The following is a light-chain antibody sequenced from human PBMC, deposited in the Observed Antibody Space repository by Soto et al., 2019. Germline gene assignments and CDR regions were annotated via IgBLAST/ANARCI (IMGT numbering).Light chain of an antibody. CDR2: GAS. J-gene: IGKJ1*01. CDR1: QSVSSNY. V-gene: IGKV3-20*01. CDR3: QQYGSSSPWT. Sequence: EIVLTQSPGTLSLSPGERATLSCRASQSVSSNYLAWYQQKPGQAPRLLIYGASSRATGIPDRFSGSGSGTDFTLTISRLEPEDFAVYHCQQYGSSSPWTFGQGTKVEIK.